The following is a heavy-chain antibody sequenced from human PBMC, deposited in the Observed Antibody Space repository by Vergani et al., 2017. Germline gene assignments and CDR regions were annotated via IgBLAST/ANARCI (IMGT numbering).Heavy chain of an antibody. J-gene: IGHJ5*02. V-gene: IGHV4-59*01. CDR3: ATTSGYGEATGWFDP. CDR2: IYYSGST. CDR1: GGSISSYY. D-gene: IGHD4-17*01. Sequence: QVQLQESGPGLVKPSETLSLTCTVSGGSISSYYWSWIRQPPGKGLEWIGYIYYSGSTNYNPSLKSRVTISVDTSTNQFSLKLSSVTAADTAVYYWATTSGYGEATGWFDPGGQGTLVTVSS.